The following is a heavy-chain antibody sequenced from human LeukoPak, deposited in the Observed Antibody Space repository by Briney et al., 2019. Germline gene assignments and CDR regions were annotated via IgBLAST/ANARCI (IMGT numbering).Heavy chain of an antibody. V-gene: IGHV4-59*01. J-gene: IGHJ5*02. CDR3: ARDAYRGVTQFDP. CDR1: GGSISPYF. CDR2: IAYNGRA. Sequence: SETLSLTCTVSGGSISPYFWSWLRQPPGKGMEWLGYIAYNGRASYNPSLKSRVIISVGTSKSQFSLNLSSVTAADTAVYYCARDAYRGVTQFDPWGQGTLVTVSS. D-gene: IGHD3-10*01.